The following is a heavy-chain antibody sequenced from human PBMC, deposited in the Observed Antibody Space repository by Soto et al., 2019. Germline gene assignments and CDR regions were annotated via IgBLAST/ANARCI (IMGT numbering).Heavy chain of an antibody. D-gene: IGHD5-18*01. J-gene: IGHJ3*02. CDR2: ISYHGSTE. V-gene: IGHV3-30-3*01. CDR3: ARGYSYGPNWERDALDI. CDR1: GFSFSIYA. Sequence: QVQLVESGGGVVQPGRSLRLSCAASGFSFSIYAMYWVRQAPGKGLEWVAVISYHGSTEYYGDSVKGRFTISRDNSKNTLYLQMYSLRPEDTAIYYCARGYSYGPNWERDALDIWGQGAMVTVSS.